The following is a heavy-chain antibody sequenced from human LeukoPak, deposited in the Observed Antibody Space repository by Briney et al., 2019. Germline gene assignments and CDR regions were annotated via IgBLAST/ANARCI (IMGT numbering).Heavy chain of an antibody. CDR3: TTDHLGYSYGYVALDP. J-gene: IGHJ5*02. CDR1: GFTFSNAW. CDR2: IKSKTDGGTT. V-gene: IGHV3-15*01. Sequence: GGSLRLSCAASGFTFSNAWMSWVRQAPGKGLEWVGRIKSKTDGGTTDYAAPVKGRFTISRDDSKNTLYLQMNSLKTEDTAVYYCTTDHLGYSYGYVALDPWGQGTLVTVSS. D-gene: IGHD5-18*01.